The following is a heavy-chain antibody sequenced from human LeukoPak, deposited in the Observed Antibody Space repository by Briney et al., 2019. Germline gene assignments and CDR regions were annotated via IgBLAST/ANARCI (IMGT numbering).Heavy chain of an antibody. V-gene: IGHV1-2*02. D-gene: IGHD2-15*01. CDR3: ARGCSGGSCYYYYYMDV. CDR2: INHNSGGT. CDR1: GYTFTGYY. Sequence: ASVKVSCKASGYTFTGYYMHWVRQAPGEGLEWMGWINHNSGGTNYVQKFQGRVTMTRDKSISTAYMELSRLRSDDTAVYYCARGCSGGSCYYYYYMDVWGKGTTVTVSS. J-gene: IGHJ6*03.